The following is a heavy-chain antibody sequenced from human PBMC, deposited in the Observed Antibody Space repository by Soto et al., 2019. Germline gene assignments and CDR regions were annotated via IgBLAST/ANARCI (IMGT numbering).Heavy chain of an antibody. Sequence: GESLKISCQGFGYTFSTYWIGWVRQKPGQGLEWMGAIYPADSDTRYTPSFEGHVTFSADKSLSTAHLQWNSLRASDTARYYCARRRAWNDAFDFWGQGVLVTVSS. D-gene: IGHD1-1*01. V-gene: IGHV5-51*01. CDR2: IYPADSDT. CDR3: ARRRAWNDAFDF. J-gene: IGHJ4*02. CDR1: GYTFSTYW.